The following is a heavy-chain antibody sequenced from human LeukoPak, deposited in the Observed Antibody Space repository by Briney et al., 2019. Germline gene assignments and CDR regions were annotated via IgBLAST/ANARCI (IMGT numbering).Heavy chain of an antibody. CDR1: GFTFSSYA. D-gene: IGHD3-22*01. CDR2: ISGSGGST. J-gene: IGHJ4*02. V-gene: IGHV3-23*01. CDR3: AKASTMIVVVIYFDH. Sequence: GGSLRLSCAASGFTFSSYAMSWVRQAPGKGLEWVSAISGSGGSTCYADSVKGRFTISRDNSRNTLYLQMNSLRAEDTAVYYCAKASTMIVVVIYFDHWGQGTLVTVSS.